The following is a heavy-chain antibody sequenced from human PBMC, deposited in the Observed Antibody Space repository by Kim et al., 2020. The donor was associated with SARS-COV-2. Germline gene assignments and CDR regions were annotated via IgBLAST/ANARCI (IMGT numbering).Heavy chain of an antibody. CDR1: GGSISSSSYY. J-gene: IGHJ4*02. CDR3: ARLGFGELLLLY. Sequence: SETLSLTCTVSGGSISSSSYYWGWIRQPPGKGLEWIGSIYYSGSTYYNPSLKSRVTISVDTSKNQFSLKLSSVTAADTAVYYCARLGFGELLLLYWGQGTLVTVSS. V-gene: IGHV4-39*01. CDR2: IYYSGST. D-gene: IGHD3-10*01.